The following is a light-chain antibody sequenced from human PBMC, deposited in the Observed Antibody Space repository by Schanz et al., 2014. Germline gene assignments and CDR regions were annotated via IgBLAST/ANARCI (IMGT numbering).Light chain of an antibody. J-gene: IGKJ4*01. CDR2: DAS. Sequence: EIVLTQSPATLSLSPGERGALSCRASQNVSSSLAWYQQKPGQAPRLLIYDASDRATGIPVRFSGSGSGTDFTLTISSLEPEDFAVYYCQQRSNWPPSFGGGTKVEIK. CDR1: QNVSSS. CDR3: QQRSNWPPS. V-gene: IGKV3-11*01.